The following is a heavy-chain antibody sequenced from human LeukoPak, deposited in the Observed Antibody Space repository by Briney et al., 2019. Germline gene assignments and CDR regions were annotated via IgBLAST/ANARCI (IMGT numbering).Heavy chain of an antibody. CDR1: GGSISGNTYY. V-gene: IGHV4-39*01. CDR2: MFYNGSP. Sequence: SETLSLTCTVSGGSISGNTYYWGWIRQPPGKGLEWIGSMFYNGSPYYNPSLKSRVTISVDTSNNQFSLKLTSVTAADTAVYYCARHRGSSWYSGRGDFFDYWGQGTLVSVSS. D-gene: IGHD6-13*01. J-gene: IGHJ4*02. CDR3: ARHRGSSWYSGRGDFFDY.